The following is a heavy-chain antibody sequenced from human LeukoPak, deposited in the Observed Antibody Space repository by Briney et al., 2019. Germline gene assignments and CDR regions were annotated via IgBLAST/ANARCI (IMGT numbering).Heavy chain of an antibody. Sequence: DPGGSLRPSCSASGVSFSSYWMSWVRQAPGKGLEWLSYISSSSTYTNYADSVKGRFTISRDNAKNSLYLQMNSLRAEDTAVYYCARAARSGSYPIDYWGQGTLVTVSS. V-gene: IGHV3-21*05. D-gene: IGHD1-26*01. J-gene: IGHJ4*02. CDR3: ARAARSGSYPIDY. CDR2: ISSSSTYT. CDR1: GVSFSSYW.